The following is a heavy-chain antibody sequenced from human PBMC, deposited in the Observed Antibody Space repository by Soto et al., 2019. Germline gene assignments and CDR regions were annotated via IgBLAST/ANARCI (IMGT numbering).Heavy chain of an antibody. CDR2: INHSGST. V-gene: IGHV4-34*01. CDR3: ARGTGYCSGGSCYHYYYGMDV. Sequence: SETLSLTCAVYGGSFSVYYWSWIRHPPGKGVEGIGEINHSGSTNYNPSLKSRVTISVDTSKNQFSLKLSSVTAADTAVYYCARGTGYCSGGSCYHYYYGMDVWGQGTTVTVSS. J-gene: IGHJ6*02. D-gene: IGHD2-15*01. CDR1: GGSFSVYY.